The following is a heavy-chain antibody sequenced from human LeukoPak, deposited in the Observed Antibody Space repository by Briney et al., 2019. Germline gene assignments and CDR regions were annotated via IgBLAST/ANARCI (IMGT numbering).Heavy chain of an antibody. V-gene: IGHV1-2*02. CDR1: GYTFTGYY. CDR2: INPNSGGT. J-gene: IGHJ4*02. D-gene: IGHD2-15*01. CDR3: SRDSGYCSGGSCWYFDF. Sequence: ASVKVSCKASGYTFTGYYIHWVRQAPGQGLEWMGWINPNSGGTNYAQKFQGRVTMTRDTSMSTAYMELGGLRSDDTAVYYCSRDSGYCSGGSCWYFDFWGQGTLVTVSA.